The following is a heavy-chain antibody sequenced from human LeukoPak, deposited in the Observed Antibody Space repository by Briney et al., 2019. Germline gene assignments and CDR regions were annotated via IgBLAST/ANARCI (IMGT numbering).Heavy chain of an antibody. CDR3: ARGPYRYDRSGSYRVRGPSWCDY. V-gene: IGHV4-34*01. CDR2: INHSGST. Sequence: SETLSLTCAVYGGSFSGYYWSWIRQPPGKGLEWIGEINHSGSTNYNPSLKSRVTISVDTSKNQFSLKLSSVTAADTAVYYCARGPYRYDRSGSYRVRGPSWCDYWGQGTLVTVSS. D-gene: IGHD3-22*01. CDR1: GGSFSGYY. J-gene: IGHJ4*02.